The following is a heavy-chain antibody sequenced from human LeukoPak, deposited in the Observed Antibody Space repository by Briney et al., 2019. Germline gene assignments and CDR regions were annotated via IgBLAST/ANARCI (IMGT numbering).Heavy chain of an antibody. J-gene: IGHJ4*02. CDR3: ARDGSSSSWYHVDY. Sequence: ASVTVSCTASGYTFTGYYMHWVRQAPGQGLEWMGWINPNSGGTNYAQKFQGWVTMTRDTSISTAYMELSRLRSDDTAVYYCARDGSSSSWYHVDYWGQGTLVTVSS. D-gene: IGHD6-13*01. CDR2: INPNSGGT. CDR1: GYTFTGYY. V-gene: IGHV1-2*04.